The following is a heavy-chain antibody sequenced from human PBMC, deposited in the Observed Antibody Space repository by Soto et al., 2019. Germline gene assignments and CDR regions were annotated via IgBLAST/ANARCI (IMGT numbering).Heavy chain of an antibody. J-gene: IGHJ6*03. CDR3: ANKQYYVILTGPSYMDV. CDR1: GFTFSSYA. D-gene: IGHD3-9*01. V-gene: IGHV3-23*01. CDR2: ISGSGGST. Sequence: GSLRLSCAASGFTFSSYAMSWVRQAPGKGLEWVSAISGSGGSTYYADSVKGRFTISRDNSKNTLYLQMNSLRAEDTAVYYCANKQYYVILTGPSYMDVWGKGTTVTVSS.